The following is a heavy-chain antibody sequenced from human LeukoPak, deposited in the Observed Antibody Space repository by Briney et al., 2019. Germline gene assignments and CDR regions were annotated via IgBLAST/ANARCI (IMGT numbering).Heavy chain of an antibody. J-gene: IGHJ4*02. Sequence: GSLRLSCAASGFTLSDYWMHWVRQGPGKGLVWVSRINPDGSSTNDADFVKGRFTISRDNAKNTLNLQMNSLRDEDTAVYYCARDWWEVAYFDYWGQGTLVTVSS. D-gene: IGHD1-26*01. CDR2: INPDGSST. CDR3: ARDWWEVAYFDY. V-gene: IGHV3-74*01. CDR1: GFTLSDYW.